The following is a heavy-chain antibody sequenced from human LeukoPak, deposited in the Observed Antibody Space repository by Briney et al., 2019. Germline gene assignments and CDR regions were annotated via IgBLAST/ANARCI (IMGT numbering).Heavy chain of an antibody. J-gene: IGHJ5*01. Sequence: SETLSLTCTVSGGSISSYYWSWIRQPPGKGLEWIGYIYYSGSTNYNPSLKSRVTISVDTSKNQFSLKLSSVTAADTAVYYCARGREVYYDSSGYYWIDSWGQGTLVTVSS. CDR2: IYYSGST. D-gene: IGHD3-22*01. CDR1: GGSISSYY. CDR3: ARGREVYYDSSGYYWIDS. V-gene: IGHV4-59*08.